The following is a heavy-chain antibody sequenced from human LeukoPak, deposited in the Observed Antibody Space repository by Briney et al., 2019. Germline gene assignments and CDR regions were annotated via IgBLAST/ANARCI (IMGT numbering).Heavy chain of an antibody. V-gene: IGHV4-34*01. D-gene: IGHD3-10*01. CDR3: ARVIHYYGSGSPFDY. CDR1: GGSFSGYY. J-gene: IGHJ4*02. Sequence: SETLSLTCAVYGGSFSGYYWSWIRQPPGKGLEWIGEINHRGSTNYNPSLKSRVTISVDTSKNQFSLKLSSVTAADTAVYYCARVIHYYGSGSPFDYWGQGTLVTVSS. CDR2: INHRGST.